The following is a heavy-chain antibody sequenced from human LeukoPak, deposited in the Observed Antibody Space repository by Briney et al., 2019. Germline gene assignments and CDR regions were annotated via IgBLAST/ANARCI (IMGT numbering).Heavy chain of an antibody. CDR2: IIPIFGTA. CDR1: GGTFSSYA. V-gene: IGHV1-69*05. Sequence: SVKVSCKASGGTFSSYAISWVRQAPGQGLEWMGGIIPIFGTANYAQKFQGRVTITTDESTSTAYMELSSLRSEDTAVYYYARVLGGYNYYFDYWGQGTLVTVSS. CDR3: ARVLGGYNYYFDY. J-gene: IGHJ4*02. D-gene: IGHD5-24*01.